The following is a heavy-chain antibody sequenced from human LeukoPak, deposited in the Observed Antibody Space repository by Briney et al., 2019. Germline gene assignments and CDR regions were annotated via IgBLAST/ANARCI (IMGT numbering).Heavy chain of an antibody. J-gene: IGHJ6*02. V-gene: IGHV3-13*01. D-gene: IGHD3/OR15-3a*01. CDR2: IGTAGDT. CDR3: ARALDSGSNGMDV. CDR1: GFTFSSYD. Sequence: GGSLRLSCAASGFTFSSYDMPWVRQATGKGLEWVSGIGTAGDTYYPGSVKGRFTISRENAKNSLYLQMNSLRAGDTAVYYCARALDSGSNGMDVWGQGTTVTVSS.